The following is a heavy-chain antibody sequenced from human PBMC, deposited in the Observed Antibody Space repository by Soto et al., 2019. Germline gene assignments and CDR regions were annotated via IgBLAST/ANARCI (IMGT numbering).Heavy chain of an antibody. CDR2: ISSSSSTI. J-gene: IGHJ6*02. V-gene: IGHV3-48*04. Sequence: PGGSLRLSCAASGFTFSSYSMNWVRQAPGKGLEWVSYISSSSSTIYYADSVKGRFTISRDNAKNSLYLQMNSLRAEDTAVYYCARDRGFNSGPANYYGMDVWGQGTTVTVSS. CDR3: ARDRGFNSGPANYYGMDV. CDR1: GFTFSSYS. D-gene: IGHD5-12*01.